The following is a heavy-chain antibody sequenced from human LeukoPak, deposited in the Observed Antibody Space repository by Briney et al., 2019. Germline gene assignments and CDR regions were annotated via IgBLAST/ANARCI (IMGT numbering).Heavy chain of an antibody. D-gene: IGHD6-13*01. V-gene: IGHV4-34*01. J-gene: IGHJ4*02. Sequence: SETLSLTCAVYGGSFSGYYWSWIRQPPGKGLEWIGEINHSGSTNYNPSLKGRVTISVDTSKNQFSLKLSSVTAADTAVYYCATHLIAAEGDYWGQGTLVTVSS. CDR3: ATHLIAAEGDY. CDR2: INHSGST. CDR1: GGSFSGYY.